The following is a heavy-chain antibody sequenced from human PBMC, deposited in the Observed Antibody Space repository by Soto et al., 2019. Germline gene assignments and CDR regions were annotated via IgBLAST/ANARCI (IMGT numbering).Heavy chain of an antibody. CDR3: ARAVGEATITGVYYYYYGMDV. D-gene: IGHD5-12*01. Sequence: ASVKVSCKASGYTFTSYGISWVRQAPGQGLEWMGWISAYNGNTNYAQKLRGRVTMTTDTSTSTAYMELRSLRSDDTAVYYCARAVGEATITGVYYYYYGMDVWGQGTTVTVSS. CDR1: GYTFTSYG. CDR2: ISAYNGNT. J-gene: IGHJ6*02. V-gene: IGHV1-18*04.